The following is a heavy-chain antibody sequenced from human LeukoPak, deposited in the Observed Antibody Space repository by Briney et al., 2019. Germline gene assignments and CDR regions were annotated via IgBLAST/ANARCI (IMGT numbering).Heavy chain of an antibody. V-gene: IGHV4-34*01. J-gene: IGHJ4*02. CDR2: IHYTGAT. Sequence: SETLSLTCAVYGGSITGYYWSWIRQTPGRGLEWVGKIHYTGATSYNPSLKSRATISTGTSKNQFSLRLSSVTAADTAVYYCARGNILTGYCFDFWGQGALVTVSS. CDR1: GGSITGYY. D-gene: IGHD3-9*01. CDR3: ARGNILTGYCFDF.